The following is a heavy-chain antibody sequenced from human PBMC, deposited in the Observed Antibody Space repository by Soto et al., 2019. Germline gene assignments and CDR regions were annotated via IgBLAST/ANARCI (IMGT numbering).Heavy chain of an antibody. V-gene: IGHV3-30-3*01. CDR1: GFTFSGYA. CDR2: ISDNGINK. Sequence: QVQLVESGGGMVQPGKSLRLSCVGSGFTFSGYALHWVRQAPGKALEWVAAISDNGINKYYTDSVEGRFTISRDSSKNTLHRQTNRLTPEDTAVYPCPSDAPGDGYAGAYFDYWGQGTLVTVSS. CDR3: PSDAPGDGYAGAYFDY. J-gene: IGHJ4*02. D-gene: IGHD5-12*01.